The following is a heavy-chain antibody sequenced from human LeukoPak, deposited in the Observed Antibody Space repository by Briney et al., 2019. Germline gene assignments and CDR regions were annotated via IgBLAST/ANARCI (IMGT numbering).Heavy chain of an antibody. Sequence: KNGESLKISCKGSGYSFTSNWIGWVRQMPGKGLEWMGIIYPGDSDTRYSPSFQGQVTISADKSISTAYLQWSSLKASDTAMYYCASPSVDTVTVFYYWGQGTLVTVSS. J-gene: IGHJ4*02. CDR1: GYSFTSNW. CDR3: ASPSVDTVTVFYY. CDR2: IYPGDSDT. D-gene: IGHD5-18*01. V-gene: IGHV5-51*01.